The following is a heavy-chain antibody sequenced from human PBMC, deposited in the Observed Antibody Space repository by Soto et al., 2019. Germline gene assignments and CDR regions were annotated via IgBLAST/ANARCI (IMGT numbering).Heavy chain of an antibody. V-gene: IGHV4-59*08. CDR2: IYYSGST. D-gene: IGHD2-15*01. CDR3: ARRMAGVAATFSFDY. Sequence: SETLSLTCTVSGGSISSYYWSWIRQPPGKGLEWIGYIYYSGSTNYNPSLKSRVTISVDTSKNQFSLKLSSVTAADTAVYYCARRMAGVAATFSFDYWGQGTLVTVSS. CDR1: GGSISSYY. J-gene: IGHJ4*02.